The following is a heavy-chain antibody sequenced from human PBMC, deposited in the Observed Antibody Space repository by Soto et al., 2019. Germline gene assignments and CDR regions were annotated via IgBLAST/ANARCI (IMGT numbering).Heavy chain of an antibody. CDR2: IIPIFGTA. CDR1: GGTFSSYA. Sequence: QVQLVQSGAEVKKPGSSVKVSCKASGGTFSSYAISWVRQAPGQGLEWMGGIIPIFGTADYAQKFQGRVTITADESTRTAYMELSSLRSEDTAVYYFASVETQRYYYGMDVWGQGTTVTVSS. V-gene: IGHV1-69*12. D-gene: IGHD2-15*01. CDR3: ASVETQRYYYGMDV. J-gene: IGHJ6*02.